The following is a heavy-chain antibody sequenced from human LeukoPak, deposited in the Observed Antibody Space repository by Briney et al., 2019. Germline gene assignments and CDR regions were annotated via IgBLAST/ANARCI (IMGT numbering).Heavy chain of an antibody. CDR2: ISYDGSNK. CDR1: GFTFSSYG. J-gene: IGHJ1*01. V-gene: IGHV3-30*18. D-gene: IGHD6-13*01. Sequence: GGSLRLSCAASGFTFSSYGMHWVRQAPGKGLEWVAVISYDGSNKYYADSVKGRFTISRGNSKNTLYLQMNSLRAEDTAVYYCAKEAAGKGRAEYFQHWGQGTLVTVSS. CDR3: AKEAAGKGRAEYFQH.